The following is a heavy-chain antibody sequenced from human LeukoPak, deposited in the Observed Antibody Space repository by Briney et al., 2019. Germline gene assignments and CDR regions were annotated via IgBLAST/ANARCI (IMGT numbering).Heavy chain of an antibody. Sequence: SETLSLTCSVSGGSISNYYWSLIRLPPGKGLEWIGYIYYSGSTNYNPSLKSRVTISVDTSKNQFSLRLSSVTAADTAVYYCARDRTGNNWFDPWGQGTLVTVSS. D-gene: IGHD1-1*01. CDR1: GGSISNYY. CDR3: ARDRTGNNWFDP. V-gene: IGHV4-59*01. CDR2: IYYSGST. J-gene: IGHJ5*02.